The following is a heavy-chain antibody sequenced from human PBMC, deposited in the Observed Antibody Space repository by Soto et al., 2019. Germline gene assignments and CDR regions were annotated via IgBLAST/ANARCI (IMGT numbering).Heavy chain of an antibody. D-gene: IGHD3-22*01. CDR2: IYYSGST. V-gene: IGHV4-61*01. CDR3: ARDRSYYDSSGYYDHDAFDI. J-gene: IGHJ3*02. Sequence: SETLSLTCTVSGGSVSSGSYYWSWIRQPPGKGLEWIGYIYYSGSTNYNPSLKSRVTISVDTSKNQFSPKLSSVTAADTAVYYCARDRSYYDSSGYYDHDAFDIWGQGTMVTVSS. CDR1: GGSVSSGSYY.